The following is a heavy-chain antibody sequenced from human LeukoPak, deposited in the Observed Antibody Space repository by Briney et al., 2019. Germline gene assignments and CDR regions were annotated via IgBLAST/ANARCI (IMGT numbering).Heavy chain of an antibody. CDR1: GGSFSGYY. CDR3: ARGVAVFDY. CDR2: INHSGST. V-gene: IGHV4-34*01. J-gene: IGHJ4*02. Sequence: PSETLSLTCAVYGGSFSGYYWSWIRQPPGKGLEWIGEINHSGSTNYNPSLKSRVTISVDTSKNQFSPKLSSVTAADTAVYYCARGVAVFDYWGQGTLVTVSS.